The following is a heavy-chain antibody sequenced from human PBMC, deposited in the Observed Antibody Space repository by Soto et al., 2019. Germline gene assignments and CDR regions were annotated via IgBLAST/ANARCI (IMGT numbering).Heavy chain of an antibody. CDR2: ISYDGSNK. Sequence: QVQLVESGGGVVQPGRSLRLSCAASGFTFSSYGMHWVRQAPGKGLEWVAVISYDGSNKYYADSVKCRFTISRDNSKNTLYLQMNSLRAEDTAVYYCAKVPSQGRAYYYYGMDVWGQGTTVTVSS. CDR3: AKVPSQGRAYYYYGMDV. V-gene: IGHV3-30*18. CDR1: GFTFSSYG. J-gene: IGHJ6*02.